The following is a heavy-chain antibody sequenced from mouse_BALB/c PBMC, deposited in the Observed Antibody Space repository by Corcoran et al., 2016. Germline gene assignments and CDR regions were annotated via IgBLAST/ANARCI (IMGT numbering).Heavy chain of an antibody. CDR1: GFHIKDTS. Sequence: EVQLQQSGAELVKPGASVKLSCPASGFHIKDTSMHWVKQRPEQGLEWIGRIDPANGNTKYEPKFQGKATMTADTSSNTAYLQLSSLTSEATAVYYCARWDGYFDVWGAGTTVTVS. V-gene: IGHV14-3*02. D-gene: IGHD4-1*01. CDR2: IDPANGNT. CDR3: ARWDGYFDV. J-gene: IGHJ1*01.